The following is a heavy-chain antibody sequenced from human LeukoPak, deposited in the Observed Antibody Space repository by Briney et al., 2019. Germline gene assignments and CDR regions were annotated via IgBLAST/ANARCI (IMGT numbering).Heavy chain of an antibody. CDR2: ISSSSSYI. CDR1: GFTFSSYS. V-gene: IGHV3-21*01. CDR3: ARQLGGSSGYYFDY. D-gene: IGHD3-22*01. Sequence: PGGSLRLSCAASGFTFSSYSMNWVRQAPGKGLEWVSSISSSSSYIYYADSVKGRFTISRDNAKNSLYLQMNSLRAVDTAVYYCARQLGGSSGYYFDYWGQGTLVTVSS. J-gene: IGHJ4*02.